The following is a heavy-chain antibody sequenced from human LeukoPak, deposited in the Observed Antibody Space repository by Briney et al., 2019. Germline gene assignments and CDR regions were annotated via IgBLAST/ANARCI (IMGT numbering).Heavy chain of an antibody. J-gene: IGHJ4*02. CDR3: ARDKED. CDR2: INHRGST. V-gene: IGHV4-34*01. Sequence: SETLSLTCAVYGGSFSGYYWSWIRQPPGKGLEWIGEINHRGSTNYNPSLKSRVTVSLDTSKNQFSLKLSSVTAADTAVYYCARDKEDWGQGTLVTVSS. CDR1: GGSFSGYY.